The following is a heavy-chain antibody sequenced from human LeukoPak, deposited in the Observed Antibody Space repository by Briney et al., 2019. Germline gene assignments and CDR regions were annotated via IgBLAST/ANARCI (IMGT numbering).Heavy chain of an antibody. Sequence: GGSLRLSCAASGFTFSNYGMDWVRQAPGKGLEWVTFIRYDGTAQYYADAVKGRFTISRDNSKNTLYLQVNSVRAEDTAVYYCARGNSNGFDIWGQGTMVTVSS. D-gene: IGHD1-7*01. V-gene: IGHV3-30*02. CDR2: IRYDGTAQ. CDR1: GFTFSNYG. CDR3: ARGNSNGFDI. J-gene: IGHJ3*02.